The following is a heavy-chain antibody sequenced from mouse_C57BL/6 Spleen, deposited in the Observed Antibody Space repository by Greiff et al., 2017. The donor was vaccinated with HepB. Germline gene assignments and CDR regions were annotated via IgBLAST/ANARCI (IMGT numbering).Heavy chain of an antibody. Sequence: VKVVESGAELAKPGASVKLSCKASGYTFTSYWMHWVKQRPGQGLEWIGYINPSSGYTKYNQKFKDKATLTADKSSSTAYMQLSSLTYEDSAVYYCASRGDYSSRWFAYWGQGTLVTVSA. CDR2: INPSSGYT. CDR3: ASRGDYSSRWFAY. CDR1: GYTFTSYW. D-gene: IGHD2-5*01. V-gene: IGHV1-7*01. J-gene: IGHJ3*01.